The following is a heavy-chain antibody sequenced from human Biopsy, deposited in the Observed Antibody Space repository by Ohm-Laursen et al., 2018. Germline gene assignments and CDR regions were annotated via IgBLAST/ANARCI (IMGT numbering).Heavy chain of an antibody. CDR3: ARERGGYKRTDY. Sequence: SVTVSCKASGYTVTSYGISWVRQAPGHGLEWMGWINTYNGNTNYAQNLQGRVTMTTDTSTSTAYMELGSLRSDDPAVYYCARERGGYKRTDYWGQGTLVTVSS. CDR1: GYTVTSYG. D-gene: IGHD5-24*01. V-gene: IGHV1-18*01. J-gene: IGHJ4*02. CDR2: INTYNGNT.